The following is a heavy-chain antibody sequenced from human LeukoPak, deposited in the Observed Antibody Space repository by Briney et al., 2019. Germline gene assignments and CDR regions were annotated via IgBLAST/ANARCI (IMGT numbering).Heavy chain of an antibody. CDR2: ISYDGSNK. Sequence: GGSLRLSCAASGFTFISYAMHWVRQAPGKGLEWVAVISYDGSNKYYADSVKGRFTISRDNSENTLYLQMNSLRAEDTAVYYCAKDRYCSSTSCYGGLDYWGQGTLVTVSS. V-gene: IGHV3-30*04. CDR1: GFTFISYA. CDR3: AKDRYCSSTSCYGGLDY. J-gene: IGHJ4*02. D-gene: IGHD2-2*01.